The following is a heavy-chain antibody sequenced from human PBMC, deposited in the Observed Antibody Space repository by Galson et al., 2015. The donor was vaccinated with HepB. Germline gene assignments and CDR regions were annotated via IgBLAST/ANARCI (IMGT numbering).Heavy chain of an antibody. D-gene: IGHD6-13*01. CDR1: GYTFTSFD. J-gene: IGHJ6*02. CDR2: MNPNSGNT. V-gene: IGHV1-8*01. Sequence: SVKVSCKASGYTFTSFDINWVRQATGQGPEWNGWMNPNSGNTGYAQKFRGRVTMTRNTSISTAYMELSRLRSDDTAVYYCASRDIAAAGTEPATPLDYYYYYCMAVWGQGTTVTVSS. CDR3: ASRDIAAAGTEPATPLDYYYYYCMAV.